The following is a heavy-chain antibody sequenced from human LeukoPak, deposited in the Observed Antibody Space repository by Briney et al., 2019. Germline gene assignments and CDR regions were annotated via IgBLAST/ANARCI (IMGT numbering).Heavy chain of an antibody. CDR2: ISAYNGNT. CDR1: GYTFTSYG. V-gene: IGHV1-18*01. D-gene: IGHD3-10*01. CDR3: ARDAREVTMVRGVFP. Sequence: ASVKVSCKASGYTFTSYGISWVRQAPGQGLEWMGWISAYNGNTKYAQNLQGRVTMTADTSTSTAYMELRSLRSDDTAVYYCARDAREVTMVRGVFPWGQGTLVTVSS. J-gene: IGHJ5*02.